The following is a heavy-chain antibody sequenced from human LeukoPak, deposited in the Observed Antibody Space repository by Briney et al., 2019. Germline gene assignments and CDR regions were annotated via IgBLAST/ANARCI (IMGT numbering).Heavy chain of an antibody. Sequence: GGSLRLSCAASGFTFTTYGTHSVRQAPGKGLEWVAVIGDDGIIKYYADSVKGRFTIYRHNSKNTLYLQMNSLRAWDTAVPCSASSNYHVSGSYSYWGQGTLVTVSP. J-gene: IGHJ4*02. CDR3: ASSNYHVSGSYSY. D-gene: IGHD3-10*01. CDR1: GFTFTTYG. CDR2: IGDDGIIK. V-gene: IGHV3-30*03.